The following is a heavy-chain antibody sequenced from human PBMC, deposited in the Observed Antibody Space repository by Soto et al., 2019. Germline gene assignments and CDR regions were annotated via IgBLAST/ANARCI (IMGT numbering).Heavy chain of an antibody. CDR3: ARGDSTDCSNGVCSFYYNHDMDV. D-gene: IGHD2-8*01. CDR1: GYSFTDYH. CDR2: INPKSGGT. J-gene: IGHJ6*02. V-gene: IGHV1-2*04. Sequence: GASVKVSCKASGYSFTDYHIHWVRQAPGQGLEWLGRINPKSGGTSTAQKFQGWVTMTTDTSISTASMELTRLTSDDTAIYYCARGDSTDCSNGVCSFYYNHDMDVWGQGTTVTVSS.